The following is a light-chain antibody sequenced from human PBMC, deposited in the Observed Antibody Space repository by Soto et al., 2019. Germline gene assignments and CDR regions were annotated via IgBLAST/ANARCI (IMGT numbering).Light chain of an antibody. Sequence: QSVLTQPPSASGTPGQRVTISCSGSSSNIGTNTVNWYLQLPGTAPKLLMFKNNQRPSGVPERFSGSKSGTSASLAIGGLQSEDEADYYCAAWDDSLDGFYVFGSGTKVTVL. CDR3: AAWDDSLDGFYV. CDR2: KNN. CDR1: SSNIGTNT. J-gene: IGLJ1*01. V-gene: IGLV1-44*01.